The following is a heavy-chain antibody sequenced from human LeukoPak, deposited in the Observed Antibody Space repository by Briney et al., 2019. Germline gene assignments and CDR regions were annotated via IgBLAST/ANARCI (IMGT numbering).Heavy chain of an antibody. J-gene: IGHJ6*04. D-gene: IGHD3-10*01. CDR3: AREDYYGSGSYMRYFYYYDMDV. V-gene: IGHV3-48*03. CDR2: ISSSDSLK. Sequence: PGGSLRLSCAASGFTFSSYGMNWVRQAPGEGLEWVSYISSSDSLKYYADSVKGRFTISRDNAKNSLYLQMNSLRAKDTAVYYCAREDYYGSGSYMRYFYYYDMDVWGKGTTVTVSS. CDR1: GFTFSSYG.